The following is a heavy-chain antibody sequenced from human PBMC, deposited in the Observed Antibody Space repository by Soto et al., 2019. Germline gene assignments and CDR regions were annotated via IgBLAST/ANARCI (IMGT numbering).Heavy chain of an antibody. J-gene: IGHJ5*02. D-gene: IGHD3-16*02. Sequence: NPSETLSLTCIVSGGSISISSYYWGWIRQPPGKGLEWIGSIYYSGSTYYNPSLKSRVTISVDTSKNQFSLKLSSVTAADTAVFYCERHRDRNWFDPWGQGTMVTVYS. CDR3: ERHRDRNWFDP. V-gene: IGHV4-39*01. CDR2: IYYSGST. CDR1: GGSISISSYY.